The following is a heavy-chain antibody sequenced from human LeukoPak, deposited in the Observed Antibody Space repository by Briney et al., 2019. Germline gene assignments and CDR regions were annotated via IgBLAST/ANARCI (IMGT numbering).Heavy chain of an antibody. V-gene: IGHV3-30*02. D-gene: IGHD6-13*01. J-gene: IGHJ4*02. CDR1: GFILRSYA. Sequence: PGGSLRLSCEASGFILRSYAMHWVRQAPGKGLEWVAFTQHDGDDKYYADSVKGRFTISRDSAKTALYLQMNSLRAEDTALYYCARDRDYSGSWEINFDSWGQGTFVIVSS. CDR3: ARDRDYSGSWEINFDS. CDR2: TQHDGDDK.